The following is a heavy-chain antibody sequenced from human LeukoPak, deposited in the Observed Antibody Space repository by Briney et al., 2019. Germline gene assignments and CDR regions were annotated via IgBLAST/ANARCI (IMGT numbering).Heavy chain of an antibody. Sequence: GGTLRLSCAASGFTFSSYGMSWVRQAPGKGLEWVSAISGSGGSTYYADSVKGRFTISRDNSKNTLYLQMNSLRAEDTAVYYCAKEVVVVAAGYYYYMDVWGKGTTVTISS. D-gene: IGHD2-15*01. CDR1: GFTFSSYG. CDR3: AKEVVVVAAGYYYYMDV. J-gene: IGHJ6*03. V-gene: IGHV3-23*01. CDR2: ISGSGGST.